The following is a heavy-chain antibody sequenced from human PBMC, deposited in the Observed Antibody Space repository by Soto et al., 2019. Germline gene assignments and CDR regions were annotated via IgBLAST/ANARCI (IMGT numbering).Heavy chain of an antibody. Sequence: QVQLVQSGAEVKKPGASVKVSCKASGYTFTSYGISWVRQAPGQGLEWMGWISAYNGNTNYTQKLQGRVTMTTDTSTSTAYMELRSLRSDDTAVYYCARARAGDIVLVPGAVLNWFDPWGQGTLVTVSS. CDR2: ISAYNGNT. CDR1: GYTFTSYG. D-gene: IGHD2-2*01. J-gene: IGHJ5*02. V-gene: IGHV1-18*01. CDR3: ARARAGDIVLVPGAVLNWFDP.